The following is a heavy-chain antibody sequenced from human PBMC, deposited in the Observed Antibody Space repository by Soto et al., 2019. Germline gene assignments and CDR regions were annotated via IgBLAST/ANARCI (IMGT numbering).Heavy chain of an antibody. D-gene: IGHD6-13*01. Sequence: QLQLQESGPGLVKPSETLSLTCTVSGGSISSSSYYWGWIRQPPGKGLEWIGSIYYSGSTYYNPSLKRRVTISVDTSKNQFSLKLSSVTAADTAVYYCARLGSSWYFDYWGQGTLVTVSS. CDR1: GGSISSSSYY. J-gene: IGHJ4*02. CDR2: IYYSGST. V-gene: IGHV4-39*01. CDR3: ARLGSSWYFDY.